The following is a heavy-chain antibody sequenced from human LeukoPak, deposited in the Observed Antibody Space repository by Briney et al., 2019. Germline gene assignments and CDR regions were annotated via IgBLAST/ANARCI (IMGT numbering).Heavy chain of an antibody. CDR3: ARGKGMGGDWHDALDI. CDR2: ISTNGGRT. CDR1: GFIFSNYA. Sequence: GGSLRLSCAASGFIFSNYAIHWVRQAPGKGLEHVSSISTNGGRTYFADSVKGRFTISRDNSKNTVNLQMGSLRPEDMAVYYCARGKGMGGDWHDALDIWGQGTMVTVSS. D-gene: IGHD2-21*02. V-gene: IGHV3-64*02. J-gene: IGHJ3*02.